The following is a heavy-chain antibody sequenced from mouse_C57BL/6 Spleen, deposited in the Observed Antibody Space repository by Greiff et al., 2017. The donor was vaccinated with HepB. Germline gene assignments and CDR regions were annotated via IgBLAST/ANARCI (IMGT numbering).Heavy chain of an antibody. V-gene: IGHV1-50*01. CDR1: GYTFTSYW. CDR2: IDPSDSYT. CDR3: ARDRSGDVYAMDY. Sequence: VQLQQSGAELVKPGASVKLSCKASGYTFTSYWMQWVKQRPGQGLEWIGEIDPSDSYTNYNQKFKGKATLTVDTSSSTAYMQLSSLTSEDSAVYYCARDRSGDVYAMDYWGQGTSVTVSS. D-gene: IGHD3-1*01. J-gene: IGHJ4*01.